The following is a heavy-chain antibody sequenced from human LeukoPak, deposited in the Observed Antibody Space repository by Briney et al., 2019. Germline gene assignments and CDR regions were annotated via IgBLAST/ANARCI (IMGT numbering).Heavy chain of an antibody. CDR3: AKGPYSSGYYYLDY. D-gene: IGHD6-19*01. Sequence: SGGSLRLSCAASGFTFDDYARHWVRQAPGKGLEWVSGISWNSGSIGYADSVKGRFTISRDNAKNSLYLQMNSLRAEDTALYYCAKGPYSSGYYYLDYWGQGTLVTVSS. V-gene: IGHV3-9*01. CDR1: GFTFDDYA. J-gene: IGHJ4*02. CDR2: ISWNSGSI.